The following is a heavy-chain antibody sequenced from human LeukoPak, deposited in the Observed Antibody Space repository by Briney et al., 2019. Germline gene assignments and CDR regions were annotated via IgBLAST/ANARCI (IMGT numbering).Heavy chain of an antibody. Sequence: SETLSLTCTVSGGSISSSSYYWGWIRQPPGKGLEWIGEINHSGSTNYNPSLKSRVTISVDTSKSQFSLKLSSVTAADTAVYYCARGNGYWGQGTLVTVSS. CDR3: ARGNGY. CDR2: INHSGST. D-gene: IGHD2-8*01. J-gene: IGHJ4*02. CDR1: GGSISSSSYY. V-gene: IGHV4-39*07.